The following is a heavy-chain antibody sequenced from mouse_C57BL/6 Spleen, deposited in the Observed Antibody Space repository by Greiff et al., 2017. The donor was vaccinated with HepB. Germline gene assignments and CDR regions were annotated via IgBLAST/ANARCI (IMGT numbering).Heavy chain of an antibody. D-gene: IGHD4-1*01. CDR3: SPGTFAD. CDR2: IDPDDGDT. Sequence: VQLQQSGAELARPGASVKLSCTASGFNFTDYYMRWVKQRPEQGLEWIGRIDPDDGDTDYAPKFEGKATMTADKSSNTAYLQLSSLTSEDAAVYYCSPGTFADWGQGTLVTVSA. CDR1: GFNFTDYY. J-gene: IGHJ3*01. V-gene: IGHV14-1*01.